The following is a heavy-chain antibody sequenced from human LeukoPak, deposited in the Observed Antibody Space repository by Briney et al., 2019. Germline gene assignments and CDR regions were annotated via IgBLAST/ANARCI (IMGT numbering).Heavy chain of an antibody. Sequence: GGSLRLSCAASGFTFSNAWMSWVRQAPGKGLEWGGRIKSKTDGGTTDYAAPVKGRFTISRDDSKNTLYLQMNSLKTEDTAVYYCTTGLGPYYYGSGSYPDYYYYGMDVWGKGTTVTVSS. D-gene: IGHD3-10*01. J-gene: IGHJ6*04. CDR1: GFTFSNAW. CDR2: IKSKTDGGTT. CDR3: TTGLGPYYYGSGSYPDYYYYGMDV. V-gene: IGHV3-15*01.